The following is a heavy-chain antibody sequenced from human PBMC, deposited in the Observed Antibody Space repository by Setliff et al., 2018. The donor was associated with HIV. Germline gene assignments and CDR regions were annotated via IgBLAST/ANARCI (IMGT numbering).Heavy chain of an antibody. D-gene: IGHD6-13*01. J-gene: IGHJ4*02. CDR3: ARFIAAAGTGDY. CDR1: GYSISSGYY. CDR2: IYHSGST. Sequence: SETLSLTCAVSGYSISSGYYWGWIRQPPGKGLEWIGSIYHSGSTYYSPSLKSRVTISVDTSKNQFSLKLSSVTAADTAVYYCARFIAAAGTGDYWGQGTLVTVSS. V-gene: IGHV4-38-2*01.